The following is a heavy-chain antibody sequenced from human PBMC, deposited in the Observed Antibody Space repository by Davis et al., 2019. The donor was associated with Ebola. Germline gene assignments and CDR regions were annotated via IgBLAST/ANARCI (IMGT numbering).Heavy chain of an antibody. V-gene: IGHV3-7*01. CDR2: IKEDGSEK. Sequence: PGGSLRLSCEASGFTFSNCWMNWVRQLPGKGLEWVAKIKEDGSEKYYVDSVKGRFTISRDNAKNSLYLQMNSLRVEDTAVYYCASTPEWYFHHWGQGTPVSVSS. CDR3: ASTPEWYFHH. D-gene: IGHD3-3*01. CDR1: GFTFSNCW. J-gene: IGHJ1*01.